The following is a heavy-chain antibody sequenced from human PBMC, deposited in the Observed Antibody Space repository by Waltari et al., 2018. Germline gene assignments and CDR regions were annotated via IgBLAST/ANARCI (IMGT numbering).Heavy chain of an antibody. CDR2: IYYSGST. CDR3: ASLYDFWSGYYYDY. Sequence: QVQLQESGPGLVKPSETLSLTCPVSGGSISSHYWSWIRQPPGKGLEWIGYIYYSGSTNYNPSLKSRVTISVDTSKNQFSLKLSSVTAADTAVYYCASLYDFWSGYYYDYWGQGTLVTVSS. V-gene: IGHV4-59*11. CDR1: GGSISSHY. J-gene: IGHJ4*02. D-gene: IGHD3-3*01.